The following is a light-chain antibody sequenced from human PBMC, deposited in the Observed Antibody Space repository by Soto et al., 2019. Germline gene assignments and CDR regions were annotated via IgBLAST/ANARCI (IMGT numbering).Light chain of an antibody. CDR3: ASWDDSLSGWV. V-gene: IGLV1-47*01. J-gene: IGLJ2*01. CDR2: KNN. Sequence: QPVLTQPPSASGTPGQRVTISCSGSSSNIGSDSVYWYQQLPGTAPKLLIYKNNQRPSGVPDRFSGSKSGTSASLAIGGLRSEDEADYYCASWDDSLSGWVFGGGTKLTVL. CDR1: SSNIGSDS.